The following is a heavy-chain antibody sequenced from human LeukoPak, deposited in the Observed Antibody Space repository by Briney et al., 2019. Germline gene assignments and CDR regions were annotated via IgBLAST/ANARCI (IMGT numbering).Heavy chain of an antibody. Sequence: GGSLRLSCAASGFTFSSYAMHWVRQAPGKGLEWVAVISYDGSNKYYADSVKGRFTISRDNSKNTLYLQMNSLRAEDTAVYYCARSGSGYSYDHWGQGTLVTVSS. CDR1: GFTFSSYA. V-gene: IGHV3-30-3*01. CDR2: ISYDGSNK. CDR3: ARSGSGYSYDH. J-gene: IGHJ4*02. D-gene: IGHD3-22*01.